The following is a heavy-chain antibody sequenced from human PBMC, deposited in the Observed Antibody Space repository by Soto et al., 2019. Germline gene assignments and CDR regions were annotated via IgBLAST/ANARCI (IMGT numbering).Heavy chain of an antibody. Sequence: EVQLLESGGDLVQPGGSLRLSCAASGFTFSSYAMNWVRQAPGKGLEWVSAISGSGGNTFYADSVKGRFTISRDNSKNTLFLQMHSLRAEDTAIYYCAMLHSASYSYHGMDDWGQGTTVTVSS. D-gene: IGHD1-26*01. CDR2: ISGSGGNT. V-gene: IGHV3-23*01. J-gene: IGHJ6*02. CDR3: AMLHSASYSYHGMDD. CDR1: GFTFSSYA.